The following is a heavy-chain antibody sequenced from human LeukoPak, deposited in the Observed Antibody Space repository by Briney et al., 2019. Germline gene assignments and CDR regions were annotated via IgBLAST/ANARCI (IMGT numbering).Heavy chain of an antibody. J-gene: IGHJ4*02. D-gene: IGHD4-17*01. CDR3: ARGYGDYVYDRFIHDRRKRGPFDY. CDR2: INHSGST. V-gene: IGHV4-34*01. Sequence: SETLSLTCAVYGGSFSGYYWSWIRQPPGKGLEWIGEINHSGSTNYNPSLKSRVTISVDTSKNQFSLKLSSVTAADTAVYYCARGYGDYVYDRFIHDRRKRGPFDYWGQGTLVTVSS. CDR1: GGSFSGYY.